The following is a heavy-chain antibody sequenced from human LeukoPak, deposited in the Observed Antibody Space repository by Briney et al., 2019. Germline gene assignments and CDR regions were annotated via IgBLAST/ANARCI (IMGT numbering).Heavy chain of an antibody. J-gene: IGHJ4*02. CDR1: GGSISGYY. D-gene: IGHD6-6*01. CDR3: ARHRYTSSSSYFDF. CDR2: IYSSGST. Sequence: SETLSLTCTVSGGSISGYYWTWIRQPPGKGLEWIGYIYSSGSTNHNPSLKSRVTISVDTSKNQFSLRLSSVTAADTAVYYCARHRYTSSSSYFDFWGQGTLVTVSS. V-gene: IGHV4-59*08.